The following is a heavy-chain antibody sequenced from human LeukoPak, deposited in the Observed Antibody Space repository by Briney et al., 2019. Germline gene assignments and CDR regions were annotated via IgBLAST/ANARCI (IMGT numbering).Heavy chain of an antibody. Sequence: SVKVSCKASGGTFSSYAISWVRQAPGQGLEGMGRIIPILGIANYAQKFQGRVTITADKSTSTAYMELSSLRSEDTAVYYCARWSLEYYFGYWGQGTLVTVSS. CDR1: GGTFSSYA. V-gene: IGHV1-69*04. CDR2: IIPILGIA. J-gene: IGHJ4*02. D-gene: IGHD6-6*01. CDR3: ARWSLEYYFGY.